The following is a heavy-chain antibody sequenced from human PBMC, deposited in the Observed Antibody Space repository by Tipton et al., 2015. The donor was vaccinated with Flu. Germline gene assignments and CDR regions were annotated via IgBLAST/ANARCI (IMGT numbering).Heavy chain of an antibody. Sequence: TLSLTCTVSGASISSGYSYWSWVRQSPGKGLEWIGYIHYSGDTNYNPSLRCGVTVSIDTSENQFSLEVTSVAAADTAVYYCVGAPTVTASGLFSHWGQGTLVTVSS. CDR2: IHYSGDT. CDR1: GASISSGYSY. CDR3: VGAPTVTASGLFSH. V-gene: IGHV4-61*01. D-gene: IGHD6-13*01. J-gene: IGHJ1*01.